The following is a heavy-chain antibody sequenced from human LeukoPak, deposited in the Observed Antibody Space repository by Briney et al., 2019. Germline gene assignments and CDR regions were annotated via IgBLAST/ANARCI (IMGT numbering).Heavy chain of an antibody. V-gene: IGHV1-46*01. CDR3: ARELGIGAFDI. CDR2: INPSGGST. D-gene: IGHD7-27*01. CDR1: GYTFTGYY. Sequence: ASVKVSCKASGYTFTGYYMHWVRQAPGQALEWMGIINPSGGSTSYAQKFQGRVTMTRDISTSKVYMELSSLRSEDTAVYYCARELGIGAFDIWGQGTMVTVSS. J-gene: IGHJ3*02.